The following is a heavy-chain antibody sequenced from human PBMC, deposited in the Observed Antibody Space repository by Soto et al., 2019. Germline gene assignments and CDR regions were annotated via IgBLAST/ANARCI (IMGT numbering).Heavy chain of an antibody. D-gene: IGHD1-26*01. V-gene: IGHV1-18*04. CDR3: ARDGAPLEYSGRKRCHFDY. CDR1: GYTFTSYG. Sequence: ASVKVSCKASGYTFTSYGISWVRQAPGQGXEWMGWISAYNGNTNYAQKLQGRVTMTTDTSTSTAYMELRSLRSDDTAVYYCARDGAPLEYSGRKRCHFDYWGQGSLVTVSS. J-gene: IGHJ4*02. CDR2: ISAYNGNT.